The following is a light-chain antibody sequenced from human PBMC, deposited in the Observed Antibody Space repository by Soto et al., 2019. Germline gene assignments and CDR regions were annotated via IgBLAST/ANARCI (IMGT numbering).Light chain of an antibody. V-gene: IGKV3-11*01. Sequence: DIVFTQSPVSLSLSQGERATLLLRASESIGRSLAWYQQRPGQSPRLLIYDASNRATGTPARFSGSGSGTDFTLTISRLEPEDFAVYYRLQRSDSRTCGRGTKGDIK. CDR2: DAS. CDR1: ESIGRS. CDR3: LQRSDSRT. J-gene: IGKJ1*01.